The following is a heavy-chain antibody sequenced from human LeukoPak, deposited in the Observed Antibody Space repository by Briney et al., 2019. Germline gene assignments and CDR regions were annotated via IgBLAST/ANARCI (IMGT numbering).Heavy chain of an antibody. CDR1: GFTFSSYG. Sequence: GGSLRLSCAASGFTFSSYGMHWVRQAPGKGLEWVAVIWYDGSNKYYTDSVKGRFTISRDNSKNTLYLQMNSLRAEGTAVYYCAREVYYYYMDVWGKGTTVTVSS. V-gene: IGHV3-33*01. J-gene: IGHJ6*03. CDR3: AREVYYYYMDV. CDR2: IWYDGSNK.